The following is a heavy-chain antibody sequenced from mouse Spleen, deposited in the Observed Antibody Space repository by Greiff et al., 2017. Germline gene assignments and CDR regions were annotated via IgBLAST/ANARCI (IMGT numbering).Heavy chain of an antibody. D-gene: IGHD2-1*01. V-gene: IGHV1-87*01. CDR2: IYPGDGDT. Sequence: VQLQQSGAELARPGASVKLSCKASGYTLTSYWMQWVKQRPGPGLEWNGAIYPGDGDTRYTQKFKGKATLTADKSSSTAYMQLSSLASEDSAVYYCARDGNYFDYWGQGTTLTVSS. CDR1: GYTLTSYW. J-gene: IGHJ2*01. CDR3: ARDGNYFDY.